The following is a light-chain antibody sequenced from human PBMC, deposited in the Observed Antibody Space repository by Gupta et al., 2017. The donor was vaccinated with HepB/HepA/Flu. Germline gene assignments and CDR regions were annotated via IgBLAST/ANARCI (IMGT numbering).Light chain of an antibody. J-gene: IGLJ2*01. V-gene: IGLV1-51*02. Sequence: SVLTHPPSVSAAPVPKVTISCSGSSSNIGNNYVPWYQQLPGTAPKLLIYEYNKRPSGIPDRFSGSKSGTSATLGITGLQTGDEADYYCGTWDSILSAVVFGGGTKLTVL. CDR3: GTWDSILSAVV. CDR1: SSNIGNNY. CDR2: EYN.